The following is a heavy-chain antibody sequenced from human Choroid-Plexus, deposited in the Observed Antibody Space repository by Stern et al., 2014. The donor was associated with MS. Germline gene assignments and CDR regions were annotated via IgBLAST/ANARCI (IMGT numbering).Heavy chain of an antibody. CDR1: GFTFGSCA. CDR2: VSYDGSNK. D-gene: IGHD2/OR15-2a*01. CDR3: AKDRQYLTYFFDH. J-gene: IGHJ5*02. Sequence: VQLVESVGGVVQPGRPLRLSCVVSGFTFGSCAMHWVRQAPGKGLEWVAGVSYDGSNKYYADSVKGRFTISRDNSQNTLYMQMSSLRPEDTAVYYCAKDRQYLTYFFDHWGQGSLVTVSS. V-gene: IGHV3-30*18.